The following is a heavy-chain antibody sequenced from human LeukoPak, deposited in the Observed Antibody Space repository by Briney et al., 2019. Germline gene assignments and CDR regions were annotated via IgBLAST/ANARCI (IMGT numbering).Heavy chain of an antibody. J-gene: IGHJ4*02. Sequence: GGSLRLSCAASGFTFDDYAMHWVRQAPGKGLEWVSGISWNSGSIGCADSVKGRFTISRDNAKNSLYLQMNSLRAEDTALYYCAKDRSSSGYYFDYWGQGTLVTVSS. CDR3: AKDRSSSGYYFDY. CDR1: GFTFDDYA. D-gene: IGHD6-19*01. V-gene: IGHV3-9*01. CDR2: ISWNSGSI.